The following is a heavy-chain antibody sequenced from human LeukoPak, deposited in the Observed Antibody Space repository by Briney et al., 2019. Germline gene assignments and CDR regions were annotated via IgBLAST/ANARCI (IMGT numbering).Heavy chain of an antibody. CDR1: GFTFSSYG. CDR2: IWYDGSNK. Sequence: GGSLRLSCAASGFTFSSYGMHWVRQAPGKGLEWVAVIWYDGSNKYYADSVKGRFTISRDNSKNTLYLQMNSLRAEDTAVYYCARIFSGGRLVISTIDYWGQGTLVTVSS. J-gene: IGHJ4*02. V-gene: IGHV3-33*01. CDR3: ARIFSGGRLVISTIDY. D-gene: IGHD6-19*01.